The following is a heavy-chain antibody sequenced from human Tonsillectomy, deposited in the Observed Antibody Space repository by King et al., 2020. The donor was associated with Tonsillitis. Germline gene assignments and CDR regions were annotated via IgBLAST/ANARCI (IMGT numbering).Heavy chain of an antibody. Sequence: VQLVESGGGLVQPGGSLRLSCAASGFTFSSYAMSWVRQAPGKGLEWVSAISGSGGSTYYADSVKGRFTITRDNSKSTLYLQMNSLRADDTAVYYCAKDASSGNTMIVVVPVCDYWGQGALVTVSS. D-gene: IGHD3-22*01. CDR1: GFTFSSYA. CDR2: ISGSGGST. CDR3: AKDASSGNTMIVVVPVCDY. J-gene: IGHJ4*02. V-gene: IGHV3-23*04.